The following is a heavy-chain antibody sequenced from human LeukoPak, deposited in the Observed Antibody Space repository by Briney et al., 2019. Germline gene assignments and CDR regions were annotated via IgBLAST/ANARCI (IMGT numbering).Heavy chain of an antibody. CDR3: ARENWQILRYFDWSYFDY. V-gene: IGHV3-23*01. CDR1: GFTFRNFA. Sequence: GGSLRLSCAASGFTFRNFAMSWVRQAPGKGLEWVSAIGGPGGREVFYADSVKGRFIISRDNSKNTLYLQMNSLRAEDTAVYYCARENWQILRYFDWSYFDYWGQGTLVTVSS. CDR2: IGGPGGRE. D-gene: IGHD3-9*01. J-gene: IGHJ4*02.